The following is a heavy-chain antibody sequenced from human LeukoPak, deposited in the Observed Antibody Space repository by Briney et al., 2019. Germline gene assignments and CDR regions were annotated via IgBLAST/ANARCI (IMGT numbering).Heavy chain of an antibody. CDR2: IYGDDFDT. J-gene: IGHJ5*01. D-gene: IGHD3-3*01. Sequence: GASLKISCQTSGSKFGNYWIGWVRQKPGQGLEWMGIIYGDDFDTRYSPSFQGHVTISADKSETTAYLQWQSLEASDTGIYYCARSEWLLPRGGFDFWGQGTRVTVSS. CDR3: ARSEWLLPRGGFDF. CDR1: GSKFGNYW. V-gene: IGHV5-51*01.